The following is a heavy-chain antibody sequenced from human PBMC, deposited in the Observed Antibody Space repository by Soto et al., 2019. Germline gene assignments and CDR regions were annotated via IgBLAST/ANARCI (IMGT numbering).Heavy chain of an antibody. V-gene: IGHV3-11*05. Sequence: QVQLVESGGGLVKPGGSLRLSCAASGFTFSDYYMSWIRQAPGKGLEWVSYISSSSSYTNYADSVKGRFTISRDDAKNSLYLQMNSLRAEDTAVYYCARSPPAGIAAYWGQGTLVTVSS. J-gene: IGHJ4*02. CDR1: GFTFSDYY. CDR2: ISSSSSYT. D-gene: IGHD6-13*01. CDR3: ARSPPAGIAAY.